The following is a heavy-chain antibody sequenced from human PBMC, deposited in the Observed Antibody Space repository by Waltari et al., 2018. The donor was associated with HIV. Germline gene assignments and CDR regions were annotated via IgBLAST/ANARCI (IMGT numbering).Heavy chain of an antibody. CDR2: INPNSGGT. J-gene: IGHJ3*02. Sequence: QVGLIQSGAEVEMSGAALNVSSTAARYTFTPLYIPWVRQPPGQGLEWMGWINPNSGGTNFAQKCQRSVTMTRNEANTTIYMELRSLAFADTALYFCAREASGYAGGMFNGFDIWGQGTMVTVSS. V-gene: IGHV1-2*02. D-gene: IGHD3-10*02. CDR1: RYTFTPLY. CDR3: AREASGYAGGMFNGFDI.